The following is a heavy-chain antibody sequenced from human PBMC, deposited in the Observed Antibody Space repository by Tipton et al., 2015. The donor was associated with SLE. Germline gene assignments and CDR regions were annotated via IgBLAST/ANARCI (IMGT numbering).Heavy chain of an antibody. J-gene: IGHJ4*02. V-gene: IGHV1-69*01. D-gene: IGHD3-16*01. Sequence: QVQLVQSGPEVKKPGSSVKVYCKASGGTFSSYAISWVRQAPGQGLEWMGGIIPIFGTTVYARRFQGRLTITTDESTSIVYMELNSLKSEDTAVYYCARGVGMIEGWGQGTLVTVSS. CDR2: IIPIFGTT. CDR3: ARGVGMIEG. CDR1: GGTFSSYA.